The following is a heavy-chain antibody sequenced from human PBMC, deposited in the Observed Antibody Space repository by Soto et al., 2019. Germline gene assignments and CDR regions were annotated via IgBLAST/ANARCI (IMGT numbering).Heavy chain of an antibody. Sequence: EVQLVESGGGLVQPGGSLRLSCAASGFTVSSNYMSWVRQAPGKGLEWVSVIYSGGSTYYADSVKGRFTISRDNSNNTLYLLMNSLRAEDTAVYYCARSLWFGELFLNFDYWGQGTLVTVSS. V-gene: IGHV3-66*01. CDR1: GFTVSSNY. D-gene: IGHD3-10*01. CDR2: IYSGGST. J-gene: IGHJ4*02. CDR3: ARSLWFGELFLNFDY.